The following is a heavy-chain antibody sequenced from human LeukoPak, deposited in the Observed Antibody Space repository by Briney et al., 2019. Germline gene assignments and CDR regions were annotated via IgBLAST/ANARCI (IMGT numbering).Heavy chain of an antibody. CDR2: IYYSGNT. V-gene: IGHV4-59*01. CDR1: GGSISSYY. J-gene: IGHJ4*02. D-gene: IGHD3/OR15-3a*01. CDR3: ARRTGYYDGFDY. Sequence: PSETLSLTCAVSGGSISSYYWSWIRQPPGKGLEWVRYIYYSGNTNHNPSLKSRVTISVDMSKNQFSLKLTSVTAADTAVYYCARRTGYYDGFDYWGQGTLVTVSS.